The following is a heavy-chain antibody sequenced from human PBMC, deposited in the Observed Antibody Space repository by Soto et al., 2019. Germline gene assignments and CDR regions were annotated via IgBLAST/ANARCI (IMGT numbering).Heavy chain of an antibody. Sequence: GASVKVSCKASCYTFYSHSIGWVRQAPGQGLEWMGRINADYGNTQYAQKFQGRVTMTRDTSTSTVYMELSSLRSEDTAVYYCARTIGYCSSTSCYYDAFDIWGQGTMVTV. J-gene: IGHJ3*02. CDR1: CYTFYSHS. D-gene: IGHD2-2*01. V-gene: IGHV1-18*01. CDR3: ARTIGYCSSTSCYYDAFDI. CDR2: INADYGNT.